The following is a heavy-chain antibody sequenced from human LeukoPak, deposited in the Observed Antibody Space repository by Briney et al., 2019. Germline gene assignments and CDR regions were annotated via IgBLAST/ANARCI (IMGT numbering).Heavy chain of an antibody. CDR3: TRDHITSWQIDF. D-gene: IGHD2-2*01. J-gene: IGHJ4*02. Sequence: LTGGSLRLSCAASGFTFSSYAMSWVRQAPGKGLEWVSAISGSGGSTYYADSLKGRFTISRDNSKNTLYLQMNSLRAEDTAVYYCTRDHITSWQIDFWGQGTMVTVSS. CDR1: GFTFSSYA. CDR2: ISGSGGST. V-gene: IGHV3-23*01.